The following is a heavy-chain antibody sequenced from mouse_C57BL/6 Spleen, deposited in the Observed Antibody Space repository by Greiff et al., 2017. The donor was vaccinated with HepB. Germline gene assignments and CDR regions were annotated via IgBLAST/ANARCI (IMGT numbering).Heavy chain of an antibody. CDR3: ARPHYYGSSYYFDY. CDR2: IYPRSGNT. CDR1: GYTFTSYG. V-gene: IGHV1-81*01. D-gene: IGHD1-1*01. J-gene: IGHJ2*01. Sequence: QVQLQQSGAELARPGASVKLSCKASGYTFTSYGISWVKQRTGQGLEWIGGIYPRSGNTYYNEKFKGKATLTADKSSSTAYMELRSLTSEDSAVYFCARPHYYGSSYYFDYWGQGTTLTVSS.